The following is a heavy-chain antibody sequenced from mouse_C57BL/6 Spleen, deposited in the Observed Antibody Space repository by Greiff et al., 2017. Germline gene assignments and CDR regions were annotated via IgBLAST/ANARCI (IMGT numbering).Heavy chain of an antibody. D-gene: IGHD4-1*01. CDR2: IDPSYSYT. J-gene: IGHJ2*01. CDR3: ASLTGTFDY. CDR1: GYTFTSYW. Sequence: QVQLQQPGAELVMPGASVKLSCKASGYTFTSYWMHWVKQRPGQGLEWIGEIDPSYSYTNYNQKFKGKSTLTVDKSSSTAYMQLSSLTSEDSAVYYCASLTGTFDYWGQGTTLTVSS. V-gene: IGHV1-69*01.